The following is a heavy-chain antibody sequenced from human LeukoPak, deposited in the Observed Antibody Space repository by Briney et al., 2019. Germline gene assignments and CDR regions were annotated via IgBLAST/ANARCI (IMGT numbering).Heavy chain of an antibody. CDR1: GYTFTGYY. CDR3: ARDLLNYYGSGTPTKNWFDP. D-gene: IGHD3-10*01. Sequence: ASVKVSCRASGYTFTGYYMHWVRQAPGQGLEWMGWINPNSGGTNYAQKFQGRVTMTRDTSISTAYMELSRLRSDDTAVYYCARDLLNYYGSGTPTKNWFDPGGQGTLVTVSS. J-gene: IGHJ5*02. CDR2: INPNSGGT. V-gene: IGHV1-2*02.